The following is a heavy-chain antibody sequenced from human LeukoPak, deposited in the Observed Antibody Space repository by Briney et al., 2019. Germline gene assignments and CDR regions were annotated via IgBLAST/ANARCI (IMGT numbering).Heavy chain of an antibody. V-gene: IGHV3-23*01. Sequence: GGSLRLSCAASGFTFTYYAITWVRQAPGKGLEWVSAVSTSGGSTYYADSVKGRFTISRDNSKNTLYLQMNSLRAEDTAVYYCAKRRTTVISLDQWGQGTLVTVSS. J-gene: IGHJ4*02. CDR3: AKRRTTVISLDQ. CDR1: GFTFTYYA. CDR2: VSTSGGST. D-gene: IGHD4-17*01.